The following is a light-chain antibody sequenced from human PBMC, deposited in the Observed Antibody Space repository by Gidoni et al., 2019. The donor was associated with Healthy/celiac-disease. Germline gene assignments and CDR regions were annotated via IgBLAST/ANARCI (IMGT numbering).Light chain of an antibody. Sequence: QSALTQPRSVSGAPGPSVTISCTGTSSDVVCYNYVSWYQQHPGKAPKLMIYDVRKRPSGVPDRFSGSKAGNTAALTISGLQAEDEADYYCCSYAGSYVFGGGTKLTVL. CDR1: SSDVVCYNY. V-gene: IGLV2-11*01. CDR2: DVR. J-gene: IGLJ2*01. CDR3: CSYAGSYV.